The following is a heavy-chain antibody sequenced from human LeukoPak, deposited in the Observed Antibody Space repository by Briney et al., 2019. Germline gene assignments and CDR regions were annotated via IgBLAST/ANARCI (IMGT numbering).Heavy chain of an antibody. D-gene: IGHD3-3*01. Sequence: GGSLRLSCAASGFTFSDYYMSWFRQAPGKGLEWVSYINNRGSTIYYADSVKGRFTISRDNAKDSLYLEMNSLRAEDTAVYYCAKGSGYYKALDIWGHGTLVTVSS. J-gene: IGHJ3*02. CDR3: AKGSGYYKALDI. CDR1: GFTFSDYY. V-gene: IGHV3-11*04. CDR2: INNRGSTI.